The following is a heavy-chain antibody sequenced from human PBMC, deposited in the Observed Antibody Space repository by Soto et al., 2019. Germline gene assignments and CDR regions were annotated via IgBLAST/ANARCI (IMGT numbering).Heavy chain of an antibody. CDR1: GGSISSGGYY. CDR3: ARVDYGDYGTLFDY. CDR2: IYYSGST. V-gene: IGHV4-31*03. D-gene: IGHD4-17*01. J-gene: IGHJ4*02. Sequence: SETLSLTCTVSGGSISSGGYYWSWIRQHPGKGLEWIGYIYYSGSTYYNPSLKSRVTISVDTSKNQFSLKLSSVTAADTAVYYCARVDYGDYGTLFDYWGQGTLVTVSS.